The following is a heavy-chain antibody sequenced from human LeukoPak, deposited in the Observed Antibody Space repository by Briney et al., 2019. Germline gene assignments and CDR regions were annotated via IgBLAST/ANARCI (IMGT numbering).Heavy chain of an antibody. V-gene: IGHV3-66*02. D-gene: IGHD3-10*01. CDR2: IYSGGST. J-gene: IGHJ4*02. Sequence: AGGSLRLSCAASGFTVSSNYLSWVRQAPGKGLEWVSVIYSGGSTYYADSVKGRFTISRDNSKNTLYLQMNSLRAGDTAVYYCARDGPYGSGSKDWGQGTLVTVSS. CDR3: ARDGPYGSGSKD. CDR1: GFTVSSNY.